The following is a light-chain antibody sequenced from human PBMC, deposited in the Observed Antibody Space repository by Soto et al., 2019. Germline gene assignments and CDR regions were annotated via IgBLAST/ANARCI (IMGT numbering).Light chain of an antibody. CDR1: QSVSNDF. Sequence: EIVLTQSPGILSLSPGQISTLSCRASQSVSNDFLAWYQQKPGQAPRLLIYGASTRATDVPDRFSGSGSGADFTLTISRLETEDFAVYYCQQYGSSHTRTFGHGTKVDIK. CDR2: GAS. J-gene: IGKJ1*01. CDR3: QQYGSSHTRT. V-gene: IGKV3-20*01.